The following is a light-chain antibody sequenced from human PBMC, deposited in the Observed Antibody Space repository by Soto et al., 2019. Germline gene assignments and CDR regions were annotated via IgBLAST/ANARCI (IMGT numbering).Light chain of an antibody. CDR2: AAS. CDR1: QSISSY. J-gene: IGKJ2*01. Sequence: DIQMTQSPSSLSASVGDRVTITCRASQSISSYLNWYQQKPGKAPKLLIYAASSLQSGVPSRFSGSGSGTDFALTISSLQPEDVATYYGQQSYCTYTFGQGTKLEIK. CDR3: QQSYCTYT. V-gene: IGKV1-39*01.